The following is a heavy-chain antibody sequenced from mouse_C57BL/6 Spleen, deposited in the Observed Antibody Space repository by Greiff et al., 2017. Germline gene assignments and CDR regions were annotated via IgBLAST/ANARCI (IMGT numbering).Heavy chain of an antibody. CDR3: AIYDGYLDY. CDR2: IDPSDSYT. CDR1: GYTFTSYW. Sequence: VQLQQPGAELVMPGASVKLSCKASGYTFTSYWMHWVQQRPGQGLEWIGEIDPSDSYTNYNQKFKGKYTLTVDKSSSTAYMQLSSLTSEDSAVYYCAIYDGYLDYGGQGTTLTVSS. J-gene: IGHJ2*01. V-gene: IGHV1-69*01. D-gene: IGHD2-3*01.